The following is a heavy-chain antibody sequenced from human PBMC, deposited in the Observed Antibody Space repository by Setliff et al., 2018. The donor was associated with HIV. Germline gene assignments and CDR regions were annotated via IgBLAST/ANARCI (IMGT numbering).Heavy chain of an antibody. CDR2: INRSGST. CDR1: GGSLSGHF. CDR3: ARQSTMAAAAFDY. J-gene: IGHJ4*02. Sequence: SETLSLTCAVYGGSLSGHFWSWIRQPPGKGLEWIGEINRSGSTNYNSSLKSRVTMSVDTSKRQFSLKLASVTAADTAIYYCARQSTMAAAAFDYWGQGTLITVSS. V-gene: IGHV4-34*01. D-gene: IGHD6-13*01.